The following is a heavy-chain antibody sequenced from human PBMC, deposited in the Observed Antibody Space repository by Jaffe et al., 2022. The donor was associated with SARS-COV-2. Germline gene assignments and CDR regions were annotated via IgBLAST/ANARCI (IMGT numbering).Heavy chain of an antibody. CDR2: IYYSGST. D-gene: IGHD4-4*01. CDR1: GGSISSYY. Sequence: QVQLQESGPGLVKPSETLSLTCTVSGGSISSYYWSWIRQPPGKGLEWIGYIYYSGSTNYNPSLKSRVTISVDTSKNQFSLKLSSVTAADTAVYYCAQTNHDYSNYVIDYWGQGTLVTVSS. J-gene: IGHJ4*02. CDR3: AQTNHDYSNYVIDY. V-gene: IGHV4-59*01.